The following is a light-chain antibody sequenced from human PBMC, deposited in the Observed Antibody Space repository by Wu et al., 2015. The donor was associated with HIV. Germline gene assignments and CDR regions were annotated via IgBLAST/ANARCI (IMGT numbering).Light chain of an antibody. CDR2: GAS. Sequence: EIAMTQSPATLSVSPGERATLSCRASQSVSSNLAWYQQKPGQAPRLLIYGASTRATGIPARFSGSGSGTEFTLTISSLQPEDFAVYYCQQYNNWPPEGTFGQGTKVEIK. CDR3: QQYNNWPPEGT. CDR1: QSVSSN. V-gene: IGKV3-15*01. J-gene: IGKJ1*01.